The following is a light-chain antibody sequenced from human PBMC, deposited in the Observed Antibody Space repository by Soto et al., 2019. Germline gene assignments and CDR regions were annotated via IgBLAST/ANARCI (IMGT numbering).Light chain of an antibody. CDR3: QQYNNWPPLT. CDR2: DAS. J-gene: IGKJ4*01. Sequence: IVMTQSPATLSVSPGDRATLSCRASQSVSSSLAWYQQIPGQAPRLLIHDASTRATGIPARFGGSGSGTEFTLTISSLQSEDFAVYYCQQYNNWPPLTFGGGTKVDIK. CDR1: QSVSSS. V-gene: IGKV3-15*01.